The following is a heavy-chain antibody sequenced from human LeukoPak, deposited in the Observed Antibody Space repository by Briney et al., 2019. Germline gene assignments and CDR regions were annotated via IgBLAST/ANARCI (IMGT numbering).Heavy chain of an antibody. J-gene: IGHJ5*02. V-gene: IGHV4-4*07. CDR2: VYTSGGT. CDR1: GGSISSFH. D-gene: IGHD2-21*02. CDR3: VTDRLEVTYNWFDP. Sequence: SETLSLTCTVSGGSISSFHLSWIRQPAGKGLDWIGRVYTSGGTNYNPSLKSRVTMSVDTSKNQFSLKLNSVTAADTAVYYCVTDRLEVTYNWFDPWGQGTLVTVSS.